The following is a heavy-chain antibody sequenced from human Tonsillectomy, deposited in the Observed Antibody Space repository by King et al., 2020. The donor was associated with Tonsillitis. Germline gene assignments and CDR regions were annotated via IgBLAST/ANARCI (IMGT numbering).Heavy chain of an antibody. CDR2: ISPYNGDT. D-gene: IGHD1-26*01. CDR3: VRDSRWEPSYFDY. J-gene: IGHJ4*02. CDR1: GYIFSNYA. V-gene: IGHV1-18*04. Sequence: QLAQSGAEVKKPGASVKVSCRTSGYIFSNYAITWVRQAPGQGLEWMGWISPYNGDTKNAQKVQGRVTMTTDTSTSTAYMELTSLRSDDTAIYYCVRDSRWEPSYFDYCGPGTQVTVSS.